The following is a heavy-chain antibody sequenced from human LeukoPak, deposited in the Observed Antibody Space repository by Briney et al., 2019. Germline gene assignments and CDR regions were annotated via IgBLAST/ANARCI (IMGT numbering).Heavy chain of an antibody. CDR1: GFTFSSYA. CDR2: IKSKTDGGTT. V-gene: IGHV3-15*01. D-gene: IGHD6-6*01. J-gene: IGHJ4*02. Sequence: GRSLRLSCAASGFTFSSYAMHWVRQAPGKGLEWVGRIKSKTDGGTTDYAAPVKGRFTISRDDSKNTLYLQMNSLKTEDTAVYYCTTARYSSSSWDYWGQGTLVTVSS. CDR3: TTARYSSSSWDY.